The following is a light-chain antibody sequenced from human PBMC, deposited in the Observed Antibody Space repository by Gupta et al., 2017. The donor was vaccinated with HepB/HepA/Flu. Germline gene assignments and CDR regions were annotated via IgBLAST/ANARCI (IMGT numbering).Light chain of an antibody. Sequence: TQSPGTLSLSPGERATLSCRASQRIINTYLAWYQQKPGQAPRLLIFDASSRASGIPDRFSGSGSGTDFTLTISRLEPDDFAVYYCQHSGSSTFTFGHGTKVEIK. J-gene: IGKJ3*01. CDR3: QHSGSSTFT. CDR2: DAS. CDR1: QRIINTY. V-gene: IGKV3-20*01.